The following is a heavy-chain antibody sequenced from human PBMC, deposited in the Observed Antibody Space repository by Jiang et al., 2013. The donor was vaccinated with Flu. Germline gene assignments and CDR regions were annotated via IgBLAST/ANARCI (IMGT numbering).Heavy chain of an antibody. J-gene: IGHJ5*02. CDR1: GYSFTTYW. CDR2: IYPDDSQA. V-gene: IGHV5-51*01. CDR3: ARLVGDCRRNNCGFERHWFDP. D-gene: IGHD2-15*01. Sequence: GAEVKKPGESLKISCKGSGYSFTTYWIGWVRQMPGKGLEWMGIIYPDDSQARYSPSFQGQVTMSADKSISTAYLQWSSLKASDSAMYFCARLVGDCRRNNCGFERHWFDPWGQGTLVTVSS.